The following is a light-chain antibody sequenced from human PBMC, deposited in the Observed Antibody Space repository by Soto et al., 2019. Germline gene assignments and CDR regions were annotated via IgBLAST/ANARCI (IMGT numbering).Light chain of an antibody. CDR2: DDS. Sequence: SSALTQPPSVSVAPGQTATITCGANNIVTKSVHWYQQKPGQAPVVVVYDDSDRPSGIPERFSGSNSGNTATLTISRVEAGDEADYYCQVWDSGSDHYVFGIGTKVTVL. J-gene: IGLJ1*01. CDR3: QVWDSGSDHYV. CDR1: NIVTKS. V-gene: IGLV3-21*02.